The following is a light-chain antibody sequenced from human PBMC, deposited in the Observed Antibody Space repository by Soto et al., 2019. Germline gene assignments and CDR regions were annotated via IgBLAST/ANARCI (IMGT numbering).Light chain of an antibody. V-gene: IGKV3-20*01. Sequence: EIVLTQSPGTLSLSPGERATLSCRASQSVSSSYLAWYQQKSGQAPRLLIYGASSRATGIPDRFSGSGSGTDFTLTISRLEPEDFAVYYCQQLTFGQGTKVEIK. CDR3: QQLT. CDR1: QSVSSSY. CDR2: GAS. J-gene: IGKJ1*01.